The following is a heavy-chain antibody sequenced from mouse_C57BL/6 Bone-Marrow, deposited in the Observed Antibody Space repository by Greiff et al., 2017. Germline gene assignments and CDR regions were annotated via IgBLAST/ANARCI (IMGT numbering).Heavy chain of an antibody. J-gene: IGHJ1*03. CDR3: ARTSYYVSRNWYFDV. CDR2: TSSGGKYT. D-gene: IGHD1-1*01. Sequence: EVPLVESGGDLVKPGGSQKLSCAASGFNFSSYGMSWVRKTPDKRLVLVATTSSGGKYTSYPDRVKGRCTICRDNAKNTLYLQMSSLKSEDTAMYYCARTSYYVSRNWYFDVWGTASTVTVFS. V-gene: IGHV5-6*01. CDR1: GFNFSSYG.